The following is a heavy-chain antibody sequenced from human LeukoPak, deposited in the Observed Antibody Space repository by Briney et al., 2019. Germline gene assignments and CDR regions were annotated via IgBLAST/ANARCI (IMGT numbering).Heavy chain of an antibody. Sequence: ASVKVSCKASGYTFTGYYMHWVRQAPGQGLEWMGWINPNSGGTNYAQKFQGRVTMTRDTSISTGYMELSRLRSDDTAVYYCARDAYAGSGYYTFYVGYFDLWGRGTLVTVSS. D-gene: IGHD3-22*01. CDR3: ARDAYAGSGYYTFYVGYFDL. CDR2: INPNSGGT. CDR1: GYTFTGYY. V-gene: IGHV1-2*02. J-gene: IGHJ2*01.